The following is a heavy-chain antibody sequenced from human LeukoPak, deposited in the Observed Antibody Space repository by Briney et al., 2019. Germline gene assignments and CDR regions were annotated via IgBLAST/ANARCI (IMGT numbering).Heavy chain of an antibody. CDR2: ISSSSSYI. Sequence: GGSLRLSCAASEFTFSSYTMHWVRHAPGTRLEWVSSISSSSSYIYYADSVKGRFTISRDNAKNSVFLEMNSLRVDDTAIYYCAKDARIFGVINYFDSWGQGTLVTVSS. D-gene: IGHD3-3*01. V-gene: IGHV3-21*01. CDR1: EFTFSSYT. CDR3: AKDARIFGVINYFDS. J-gene: IGHJ4*02.